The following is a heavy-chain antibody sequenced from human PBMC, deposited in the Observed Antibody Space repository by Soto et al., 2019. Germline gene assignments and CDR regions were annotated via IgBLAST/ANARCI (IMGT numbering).Heavy chain of an antibody. Sequence: ASVKVSCKASGYTFTGYYMHWVRQAPGQGLEWMGWINPNSGGTNYAQKFQGWVTMTRDTSISTAYMELSRLRSDDTAVYYCARSDYGDYLPHYYYYGMDVWGQGTTVTVSS. V-gene: IGHV1-2*04. CDR2: INPNSGGT. CDR1: GYTFTGYY. CDR3: ARSDYGDYLPHYYYYGMDV. D-gene: IGHD4-17*01. J-gene: IGHJ6*02.